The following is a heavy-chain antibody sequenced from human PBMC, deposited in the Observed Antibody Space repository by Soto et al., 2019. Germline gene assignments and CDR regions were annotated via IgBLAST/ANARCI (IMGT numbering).Heavy chain of an antibody. CDR3: GRDLTSNANCIDP. CDR2: IYYTGKT. J-gene: IGHJ5*02. V-gene: IGHV4-30-4*01. D-gene: IGHD2-2*01. CDR1: GDYIHVGGYY. Sequence: QVQLQESGPGLVKPSQTLSLTCSVSGDYIHVGGYYWTWIRHRPGKGLEWMGYIYYTGKTYYNPSLESQLTMSVDRSKNQFSLRLTSVTAADTTVYFCGRDLTSNANCIDPWGQGTLVTVSS.